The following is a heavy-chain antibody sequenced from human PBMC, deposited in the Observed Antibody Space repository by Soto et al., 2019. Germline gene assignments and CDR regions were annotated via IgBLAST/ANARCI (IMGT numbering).Heavy chain of an antibody. V-gene: IGHV4-34*01. J-gene: IGHJ5*02. CDR3: ARGNQYYYGSGSYYDNWFDP. CDR1: GGSFSGYY. Sequence: SETLSLTCAVYGGSFSGYYWSWIRQPPGKGLEWIGEINHSGSTNYNPSLKSRVTISVDTSKNQFSLKLSSVTAADTAVYYCARGNQYYYGSGSYYDNWFDPWGQGTLVTVSS. CDR2: INHSGST. D-gene: IGHD3-10*01.